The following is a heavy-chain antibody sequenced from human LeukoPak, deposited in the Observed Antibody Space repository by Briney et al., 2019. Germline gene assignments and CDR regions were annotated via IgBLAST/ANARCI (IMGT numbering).Heavy chain of an antibody. CDR3: ARDPAQSYYTDV. CDR1: GYRFTAYD. V-gene: IGHV1-2*02. J-gene: IGHJ6*03. CDR2: INPRSPGT. Sequence: ASVKVSCKASGYRFTAYDIHWVRQAPGQGLEWMGWINPRSPGTNYAQKFQGRVTMTRDTSSSTAYMELNSLTSDDTAVYYCARDPAQSYYTDVWGIGTTVTVSS.